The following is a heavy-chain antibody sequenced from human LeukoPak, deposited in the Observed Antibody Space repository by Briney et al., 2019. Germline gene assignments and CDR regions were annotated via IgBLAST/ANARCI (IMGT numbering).Heavy chain of an antibody. D-gene: IGHD6-13*01. CDR3: AGGYSSSWYYYYYYGMDV. CDR2: ISSSSSTI. CDR1: GFTFSSYS. V-gene: IGHV3-48*01. Sequence: RTGGSLRLSCAASGFTFSSYSMNWVRQAPGKGLEWVSYISSSSSTIYYADSVKGRFTISSDNAKNSLYLQMNSLRAEDTAVYYCAGGYSSSWYYYYYYGMDVWGQGTTVTVSS. J-gene: IGHJ6*02.